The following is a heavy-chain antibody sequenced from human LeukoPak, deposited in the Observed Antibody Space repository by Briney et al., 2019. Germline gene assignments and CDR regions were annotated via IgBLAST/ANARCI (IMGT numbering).Heavy chain of an antibody. Sequence: GGSLRLSCAASGFTFSIYCMHWVRQAPGKGPMWVSRICPDGPVTNYADSVKARFSISRDNARNTVYLQMNSLKAEDTAIYYCVRDFRSADYWGQGTLVTVSS. V-gene: IGHV3-74*01. CDR1: GFTFSIYC. CDR3: VRDFRSADY. J-gene: IGHJ4*02. CDR2: ICPDGPVT.